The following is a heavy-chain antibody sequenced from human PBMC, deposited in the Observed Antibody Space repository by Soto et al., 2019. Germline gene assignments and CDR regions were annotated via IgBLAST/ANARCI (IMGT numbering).Heavy chain of an antibody. CDR2: IYYSGST. Sequence: SETLSLTCTVSGGSISSGGYYWSWIRQHPGKGLEWIGYIYYSGSTYYNPSLKSRVTISVDTSKNQFFLKLSSVTAADTAVYYCARYVVVPAATISQFDPWGQGTLVTVSS. CDR1: GGSISSGGYY. V-gene: IGHV4-31*03. CDR3: ARYVVVPAATISQFDP. J-gene: IGHJ5*02. D-gene: IGHD2-2*01.